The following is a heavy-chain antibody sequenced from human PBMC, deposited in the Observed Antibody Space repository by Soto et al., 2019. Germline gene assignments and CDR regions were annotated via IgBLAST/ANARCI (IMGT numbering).Heavy chain of an antibody. Sequence: GESLKISCKGSGYSFTSYWIGWVRQMPGKGLEWMGIIYPGDSDTRYSPSFQGQVTISADKSISTAYLQMNSLRAEDTAVYYCAREGFYYYYGMDVWGQGTTVTVSS. CDR3: AREGFYYYYGMDV. CDR1: GYSFTSYW. J-gene: IGHJ6*02. CDR2: IYPGDSDT. V-gene: IGHV5-51*01.